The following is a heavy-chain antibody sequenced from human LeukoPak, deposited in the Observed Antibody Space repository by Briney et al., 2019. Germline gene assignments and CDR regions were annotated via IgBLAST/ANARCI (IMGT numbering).Heavy chain of an antibody. CDR3: ARGGYVWGSYRYYDY. CDR2: INPNSGDT. CDR1: GYTFTSYD. D-gene: IGHD3-16*02. V-gene: IGHV1-2*02. Sequence: ASVKVSCKASGYTFTSYDINWVRQATGQGLEWVGWINPNSGDTNYAQKFQGRVTMTRDTSISTAYMELSRLRSDDTAVYYCARGGYVWGSYRYYDYWGQGTLVTVSS. J-gene: IGHJ4*02.